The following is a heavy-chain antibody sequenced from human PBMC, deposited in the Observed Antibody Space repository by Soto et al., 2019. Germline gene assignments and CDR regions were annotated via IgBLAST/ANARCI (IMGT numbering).Heavy chain of an antibody. CDR3: ARDRGDYDFWSGYYTHDFDY. CDR1: GGTFSSYA. J-gene: IGHJ4*02. V-gene: IGHV1-69*13. CDR2: IIPIFGTA. Sequence: GASVKVSCKASGGTFSSYAISWVRQAPGQGLEWMGGIIPIFGTANYAQKFQGRVTITADESTSTAYMELSSLRSDDTAVYYCARDRGDYDFWSGYYTHDFDYWGQGTLVTVSS. D-gene: IGHD3-3*01.